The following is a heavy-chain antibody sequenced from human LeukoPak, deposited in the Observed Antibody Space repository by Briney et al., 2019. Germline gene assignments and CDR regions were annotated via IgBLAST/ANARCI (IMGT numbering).Heavy chain of an antibody. D-gene: IGHD3-9*01. J-gene: IGHJ4*02. CDR2: INPNSGGT. CDR3: ARDPDYDILTGYRYPNY. Sequence: ASVKVSCKASGYTFTGYYMHWVRQAPGQGLEWMGWINPNSGGTNYAQKFQGRVTMTRDTSISTAYMELSRLRSDDTAVYYCARDPDYDILTGYRYPNYWGQGTLVTVSS. CDR1: GYTFTGYY. V-gene: IGHV1-2*02.